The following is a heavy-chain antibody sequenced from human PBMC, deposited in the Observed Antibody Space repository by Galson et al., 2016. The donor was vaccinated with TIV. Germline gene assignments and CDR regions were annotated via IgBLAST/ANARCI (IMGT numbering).Heavy chain of an antibody. V-gene: IGHV1-69*13. D-gene: IGHD3/OR15-3a*01. CDR2: ITGIFGVA. CDR1: GVTFNSHA. Sequence: SVKVSCKASGVTFNSHAINWVRQAPGQGLAWVGGITGIFGVAKYAQTFQGRVTITADESTNTAYMELKSLISEDTAVYYCARGGGYSYDFRVWLDPWGQGTLVTVSS. CDR3: ARGGGYSYDFRVWLDP. J-gene: IGHJ5*02.